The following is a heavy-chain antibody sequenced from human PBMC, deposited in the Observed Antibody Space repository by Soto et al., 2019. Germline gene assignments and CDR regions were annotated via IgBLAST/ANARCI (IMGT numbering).Heavy chain of an antibody. V-gene: IGHV3-33*01. Sequence: GGSLRLSCAASGFTFSSYGMHWVRQAPGKGLEWVAVIWYDGSNKYYADSVKGRFTISRDNSKNTLYLQMNSLRAEDTAVYYCAREGWGEAGTTAQGPDYYYYYGMDVWGQGTTVTVSS. CDR2: IWYDGSNK. D-gene: IGHD1-7*01. J-gene: IGHJ6*02. CDR3: AREGWGEAGTTAQGPDYYYYYGMDV. CDR1: GFTFSSYG.